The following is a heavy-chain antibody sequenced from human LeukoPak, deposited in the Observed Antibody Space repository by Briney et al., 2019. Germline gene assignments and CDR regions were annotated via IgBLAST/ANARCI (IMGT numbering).Heavy chain of an antibody. J-gene: IGHJ4*02. V-gene: IGHV3-11*04. CDR1: GFSFRDYY. CDR2: ISASGSVQ. CDR3: ATYILSYSSVWSARDPYYFDF. Sequence: KPGGSLRLSCAASGFSFRDYYIGWIRQAPGKGLEYISYISASGSVQYYADSVKGRFTISRDNAKNSVFLQMNSLRAEDTAVYYCATYILSYSSVWSARDPYYFDFWGQGTLVTVSS. D-gene: IGHD6-19*01.